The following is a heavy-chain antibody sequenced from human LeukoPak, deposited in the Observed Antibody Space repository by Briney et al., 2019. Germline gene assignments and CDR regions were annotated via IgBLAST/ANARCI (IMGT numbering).Heavy chain of an antibody. CDR3: AKETPYATGYWYFDL. CDR2: ISYDGSNK. Sequence: RSLRLSCAASGFTFSSYGMHWVRQAPGKGLEWVAVISYDGSNKYYADSVKGRFTISRDNSKNTLYLQMNSLRAEDTAVYYCAKETPYATGYWYFDLWGRGTLVTVSS. CDR1: GFTFSSYG. J-gene: IGHJ2*01. V-gene: IGHV3-30*18. D-gene: IGHD1-14*01.